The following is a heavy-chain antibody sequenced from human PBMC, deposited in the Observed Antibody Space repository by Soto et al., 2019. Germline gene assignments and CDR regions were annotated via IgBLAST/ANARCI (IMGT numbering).Heavy chain of an antibody. J-gene: IGHJ6*02. CDR1: GYTFTSYY. D-gene: IGHD6-19*01. CDR2: INPSGGST. Sequence: GASVKVSCKASGYTFTSYYMHWVRQAPGQGLEWMGIINPSGGSTSYAQKFQGRVTMTRDTSTSTVYMELSSLRSEDTAVYYCARDRLALLRGSGMDVWGQGTTVTVSS. V-gene: IGHV1-46*01. CDR3: ARDRLALLRGSGMDV.